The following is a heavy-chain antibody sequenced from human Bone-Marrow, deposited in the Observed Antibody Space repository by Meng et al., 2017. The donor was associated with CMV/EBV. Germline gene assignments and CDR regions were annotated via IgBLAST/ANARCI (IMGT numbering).Heavy chain of an antibody. Sequence: SVKVSCKASGGTFSSYAISWVRQAPGQGLEWMGGIIPILGIANYAQKFQGRVTITADKSTSTAYMELSSLRSEDTAVYYCARALRFLGGYYYYYGMDVWGRGTTVAFSS. V-gene: IGHV1-69*10. J-gene: IGHJ6*02. CDR1: GGTFSSYA. D-gene: IGHD3-3*01. CDR3: ARALRFLGGYYYYYGMDV. CDR2: IIPILGIA.